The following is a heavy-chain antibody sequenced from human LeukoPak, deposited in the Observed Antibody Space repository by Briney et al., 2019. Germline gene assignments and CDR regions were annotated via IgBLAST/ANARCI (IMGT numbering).Heavy chain of an antibody. CDR2: IHNSGST. CDR3: ARGTLLLH. CDR1: GFPFSSYW. Sequence: PGGSLRLSCAASGFPFSSYWMAWVRQAPGKGLEWIGSIHNSGSTYYNPFLKSRVTISVDTSKNQFSLKLSSVTAADTAVYYCARGTLLLHWGQGTLVTVSS. V-gene: IGHV4-39*07. D-gene: IGHD3-16*01. J-gene: IGHJ4*02.